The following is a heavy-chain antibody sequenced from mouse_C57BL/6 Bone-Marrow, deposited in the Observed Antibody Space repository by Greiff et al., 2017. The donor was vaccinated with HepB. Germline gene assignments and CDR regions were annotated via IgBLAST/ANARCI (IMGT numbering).Heavy chain of an antibody. Sequence: EVQLQQSGPELVKPGASVKISCKASGYTFTDYYMNWVKQSHGKSLEWIGDINPNNGGTSYNQKFKGKATLTVDKSSSTAYMELRSLTSEDSAVYYCARRNYYGSGAWFAYWGQVTLVTVSA. J-gene: IGHJ3*01. D-gene: IGHD1-1*01. CDR2: INPNNGGT. V-gene: IGHV1-26*01. CDR3: ARRNYYGSGAWFAY. CDR1: GYTFTDYY.